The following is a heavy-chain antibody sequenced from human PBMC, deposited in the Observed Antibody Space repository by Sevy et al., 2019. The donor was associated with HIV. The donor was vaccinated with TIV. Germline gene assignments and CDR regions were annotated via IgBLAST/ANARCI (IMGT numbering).Heavy chain of an antibody. CDR3: AREGPRIAQFDY. Sequence: SETLSLTCTVSGGSVSSSSYYWGWIRQPPGKGLDWIGSIYYSGSTYYNPSLKSRVTISVDTSKNQFSLKVRSVTAADTAVYYCAREGPRIAQFDYWGQGALVIVSS. CDR2: IYYSGST. J-gene: IGHJ4*02. V-gene: IGHV4-39*02. CDR1: GGSVSSSSYY. D-gene: IGHD6-13*01.